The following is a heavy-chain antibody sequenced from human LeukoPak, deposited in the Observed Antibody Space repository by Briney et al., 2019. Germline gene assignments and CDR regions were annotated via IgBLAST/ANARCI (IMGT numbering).Heavy chain of an antibody. V-gene: IGHV3-11*06. Sequence: GGPLRLSCAASGFTFSDYYMSWIRQAPGKGLEWVSYISSSSTYTNYADSVKGRFTISRDNAKNSLYLQMNSLRAEDTAVYYCARGGIEVAGTKSYWGQGTLVTVSS. CDR3: ARGGIEVAGTKSY. J-gene: IGHJ4*02. CDR1: GFTFSDYY. D-gene: IGHD6-19*01. CDR2: ISSSSTYT.